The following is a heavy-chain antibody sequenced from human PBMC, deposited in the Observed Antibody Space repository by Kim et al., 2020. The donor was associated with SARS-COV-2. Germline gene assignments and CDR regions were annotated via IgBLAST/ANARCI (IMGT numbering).Heavy chain of an antibody. J-gene: IGHJ5*02. Sequence: SETLSLTCTVSGGSVSSGSYYWSWIRQPPGKGLEWIGYIYYSGSTNYNPSLKSRVTISVDTSKNQFSLKLSSVTAADTAVYYCARAKYDYCSSTSCHRFVWFDPWGQGTLVTVAS. CDR1: GGSVSSGSYY. CDR2: IYYSGST. V-gene: IGHV4-61*01. CDR3: ARAKYDYCSSTSCHRFVWFDP. D-gene: IGHD2-2*01.